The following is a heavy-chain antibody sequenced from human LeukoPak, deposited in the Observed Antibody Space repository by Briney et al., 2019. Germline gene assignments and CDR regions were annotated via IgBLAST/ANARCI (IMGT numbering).Heavy chain of an antibody. Sequence: ASVKVSCKASGYTFTSYGISWVRQAPGQGLEWMGWINPNSGGTNYAQKFQGRVTMTRDTSISTAYMELSRPRSDDTAVYYCARFSSWYFFDYWGQGTLVTVSS. CDR2: INPNSGGT. D-gene: IGHD6-13*01. CDR3: ARFSSWYFFDY. J-gene: IGHJ4*02. V-gene: IGHV1-2*02. CDR1: GYTFTSYG.